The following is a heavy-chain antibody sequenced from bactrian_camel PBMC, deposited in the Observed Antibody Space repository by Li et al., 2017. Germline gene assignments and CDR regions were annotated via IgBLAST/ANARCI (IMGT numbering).Heavy chain of an antibody. CDR2: INSGGLST. V-gene: IGHV3S40*01. J-gene: IGHJ4*01. CDR1: GFTSSSYG. D-gene: IGHD4*01. Sequence: QLVESGGDLVQPGGSLRLSCAASGFTSSSYGMSWVRQAPGKGLEWVSAINSGGLSTYYADSVKGRVTCSGDSAVNTMYLQMNNLKPEDTAVYYCAADPTSSEYSDYDTWHGTYSYWGQGTQVTVS. CDR3: AADPTSSEYSDYDTWHGTYSY.